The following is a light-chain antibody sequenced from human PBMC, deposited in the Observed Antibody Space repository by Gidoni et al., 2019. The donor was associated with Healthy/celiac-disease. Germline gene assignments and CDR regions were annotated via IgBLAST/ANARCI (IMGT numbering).Light chain of an antibody. CDR3: QQYGSSLLT. V-gene: IGKV3-20*01. Sequence: ELVLTQSPGTLSLSPGERATLSCRASQSVSSSYLAWYQQKPGQAPRLRNYGASSRATGIPDRFSGSGSGTDFTLTSSRLEPEEFAVYYCQQYGSSLLTFXGXTKVEIK. CDR2: GAS. CDR1: QSVSSSY. J-gene: IGKJ4*01.